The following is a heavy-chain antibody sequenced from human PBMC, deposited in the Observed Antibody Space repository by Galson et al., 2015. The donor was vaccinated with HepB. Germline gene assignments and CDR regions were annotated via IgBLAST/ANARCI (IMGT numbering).Heavy chain of an antibody. J-gene: IGHJ5*02. Sequence: SVKVSCKASGYTFTSYYMHWVRQAPGQGLEWMGIINPSGGSTSYAQKLQGRVTMTRDTSTSTVYMELSSLRSEDTAVYYCARVGALYSSSWYWFDPWGQGTLVTVSS. CDR2: INPSGGST. CDR1: GYTFTSYY. CDR3: ARVGALYSSSWYWFDP. D-gene: IGHD6-13*01. V-gene: IGHV1-46*04.